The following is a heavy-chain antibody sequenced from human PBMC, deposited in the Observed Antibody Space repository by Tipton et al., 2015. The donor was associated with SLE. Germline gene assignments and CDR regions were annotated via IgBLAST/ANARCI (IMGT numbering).Heavy chain of an antibody. Sequence: TLSLTCTVSGASLSSGGYFWTWIRQHPGKGPEWIGHINYSGNTYYKPSLKSRVTFSVDTSQNRFSLRLTSVTAADTAVYYCARGGVGGYDYFDYWGQGTLVSVSS. V-gene: IGHV4-31*03. CDR2: INYSGNT. J-gene: IGHJ4*02. CDR3: ARGGVGGYDYFDY. D-gene: IGHD5-12*01. CDR1: GASLSSGGYF.